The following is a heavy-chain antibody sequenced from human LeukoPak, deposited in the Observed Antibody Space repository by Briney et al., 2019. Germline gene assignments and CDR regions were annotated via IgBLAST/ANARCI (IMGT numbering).Heavy chain of an antibody. CDR1: GFTFSSYW. CDR3: ARGGTYSGSWYYFDY. V-gene: IGHV3-7*01. D-gene: IGHD6-13*01. CDR2: INQDGSEK. Sequence: GGSLRLSCAASGFTFSSYWMSWVRQAPGKGLEWVANINQDGSEKYYVDSMKGRFTISRDNAKNSLFLQMNSLRAEDTAIYYCARGGTYSGSWYYFDYWGQGTLVTAST. J-gene: IGHJ4*02.